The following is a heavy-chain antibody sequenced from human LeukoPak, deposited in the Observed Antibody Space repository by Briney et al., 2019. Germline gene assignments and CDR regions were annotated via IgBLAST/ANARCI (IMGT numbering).Heavy chain of an antibody. J-gene: IGHJ4*02. D-gene: IGHD2-15*01. CDR1: GYTLTELS. CDR3: ATPFCSGGSCYHFDY. CDR2: FDPEDGET. Sequence: ASVKVSCKVSGYTLTELSMHWVRQAPGKGLEWMGGFDPEDGETIYAQKFQGRVTMTEDTSTDTAYMELSSRRSEDTAVYYCATPFCSGGSCYHFDYWGQGTLVTVSS. V-gene: IGHV1-24*01.